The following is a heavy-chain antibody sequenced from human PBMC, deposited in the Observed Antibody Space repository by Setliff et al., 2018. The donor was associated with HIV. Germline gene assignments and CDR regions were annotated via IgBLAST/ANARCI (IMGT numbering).Heavy chain of an antibody. CDR2: IFRSGTT. CDR1: GGSFGDYH. D-gene: IGHD3-10*01. CDR3: ARDRHYSGLGSYGP. Sequence: SETLSLTCTLSGGSFGDYHWSWIRQPAGRGLEWIGRIFRSGTTDYKFSLKGRVTISIDTSRNQFSLRLTSVTAEDTAVYYCARDRHYSGLGSYGPWGPGTLVTVSS. V-gene: IGHV4-4*07. J-gene: IGHJ5*02.